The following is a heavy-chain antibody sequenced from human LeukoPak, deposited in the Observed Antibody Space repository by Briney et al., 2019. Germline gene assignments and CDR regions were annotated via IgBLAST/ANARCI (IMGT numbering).Heavy chain of an antibody. Sequence: GGPLRLSCAASGFTVSSNYMSWVRQAPGKGLEWVSVIYSGGSTYYADSVKGRFTISRDNSKNTLYLQMNSLRAEDTAVYYCAREDFGDYGDHGLDYWGQGTLVTVSS. D-gene: IGHD4-17*01. CDR2: IYSGGST. V-gene: IGHV3-53*01. CDR3: AREDFGDYGDHGLDY. J-gene: IGHJ4*02. CDR1: GFTVSSNY.